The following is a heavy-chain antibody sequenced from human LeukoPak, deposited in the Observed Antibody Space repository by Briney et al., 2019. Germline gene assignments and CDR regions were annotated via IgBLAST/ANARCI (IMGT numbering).Heavy chain of an antibody. D-gene: IGHD1-7*01. CDR3: ARMNYVSTGWGAPFDN. CDR2: INQDGSER. V-gene: IGHV3-7*01. J-gene: IGHJ4*02. Sequence: GGSLRLSCAASGFTFSNYAMSWVRQAPGKGLEWVANINQDGSERHYADSVEGRFVISRDNDKNSLSLQMNSPRVEDTAVYYCARMNYVSTGWGAPFDNWGQGTLVTVSS. CDR1: GFTFSNYA.